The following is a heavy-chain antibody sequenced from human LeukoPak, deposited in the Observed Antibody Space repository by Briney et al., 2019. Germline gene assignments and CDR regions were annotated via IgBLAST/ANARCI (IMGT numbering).Heavy chain of an antibody. CDR1: GDSISSFH. CDR3: ASEAYYYDSSGYYKY. CDR2: IYTSGST. J-gene: IGHJ4*02. V-gene: IGHV4-4*07. Sequence: SETLSLTCTVSGDSISSFHWSWIRQPAGKGLEWIGRIYTSGSTDYNPSLKSRVTMSVDTSKNQFSLKLSSVTAADTAVYYCASEAYYYDSSGYYKYWGQGTLVTVSS. D-gene: IGHD3-22*01.